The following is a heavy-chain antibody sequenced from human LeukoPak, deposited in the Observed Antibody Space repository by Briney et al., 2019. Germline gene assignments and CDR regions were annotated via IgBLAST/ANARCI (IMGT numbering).Heavy chain of an antibody. D-gene: IGHD2-21*02. V-gene: IGHV3-23*01. Sequence: GGSLRLSCAASGFTFSSYAMSWVRQAPGKGLEWVSAISGSGGSTYYADSVKGRFTISRDNSKNTLYLQMNSLRAEDTAVYYCAKDSRYCGDDCYSDSSDYWGQGTLVTVSS. CDR1: GFTFSSYA. CDR2: ISGSGGST. CDR3: AKDSRYCGDDCYSDSSDY. J-gene: IGHJ4*02.